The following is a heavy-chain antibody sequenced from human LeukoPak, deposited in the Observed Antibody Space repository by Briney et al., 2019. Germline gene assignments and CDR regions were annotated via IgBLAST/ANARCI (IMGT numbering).Heavy chain of an antibody. CDR1: GGSISSGGYS. Sequence: SETLSLTCAVSGGSISSGGYSWSWIRQPPGKGLEWIGYIYHSGSTYYNPSLKSRVTISADTSKNQFSLKLNSMTTADTAVYYCTRGAGWLIDYWGQGILVTVSS. J-gene: IGHJ4*02. D-gene: IGHD3-16*01. V-gene: IGHV4-30-2*01. CDR2: IYHSGST. CDR3: TRGAGWLIDY.